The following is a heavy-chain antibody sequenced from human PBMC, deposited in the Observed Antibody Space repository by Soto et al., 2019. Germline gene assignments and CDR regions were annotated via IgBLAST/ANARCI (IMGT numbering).Heavy chain of an antibody. Sequence: SETLSLTCTVSGGSISSYYWSWIRQPPGKGLEWIGYIYYSGSTNYNPSLKSRVTISVDTSKNQFSLKLSSVTAADTAVYYCAKDTPEYSSLYWGQGTLVTVSS. J-gene: IGHJ4*02. V-gene: IGHV4-59*12. CDR2: IYYSGST. D-gene: IGHD6-6*01. CDR1: GGSISSYY. CDR3: AKDTPEYSSLY.